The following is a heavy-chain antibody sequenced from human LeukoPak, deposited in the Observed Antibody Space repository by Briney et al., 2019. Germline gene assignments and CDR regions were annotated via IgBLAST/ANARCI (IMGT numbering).Heavy chain of an antibody. CDR2: IGAGSRPI. V-gene: IGHV3-48*04. CDR1: GFTFDSYT. CDR3: ARGLGDGEYLFES. D-gene: IGHD3-10*01. Sequence: GGSLRISCAASGFTFDSYTMSWVRKAPGKGLEWVASIGAGSRPIYYADSVRGRFTVSRDNTKNSLYLQMNSLGGDDTAVYYCARGLGDGEYLFESWGRGTLVTVSS. J-gene: IGHJ4*02.